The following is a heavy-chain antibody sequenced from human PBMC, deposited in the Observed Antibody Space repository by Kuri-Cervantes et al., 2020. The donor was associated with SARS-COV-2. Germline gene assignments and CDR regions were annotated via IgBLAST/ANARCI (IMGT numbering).Heavy chain of an antibody. CDR3: AKLFGVVVAGTLDY. CDR1: GFTFNNYW. Sequence: GGSLRLSCAASGFTFNNYWMHWVRQAPGKGLVWVSRLSTDGSRADYADSVKGRFTISRDNSKNTLYLQMNSLRAEDTAIYYCAKLFGVVVAGTLDYWGQGALVTV. D-gene: IGHD2-15*01. V-gene: IGHV3-74*01. CDR2: LSTDGSRA. J-gene: IGHJ4*02.